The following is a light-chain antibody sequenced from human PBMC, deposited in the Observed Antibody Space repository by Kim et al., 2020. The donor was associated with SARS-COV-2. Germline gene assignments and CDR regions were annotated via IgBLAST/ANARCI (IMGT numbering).Light chain of an antibody. V-gene: IGLV3-21*01. CDR1: DIGDKS. J-gene: IGLJ1*01. CDR2: SDG. Sequence: APGAAASIACVGNDIGDKSVHWYQHKAGQAPVLVIYSDGDRPPGIPERFSDSNSGNTATLNISRVEAGDEADYYCQVWDSSSDQFVFGPGTKVTVL. CDR3: QVWDSSSDQFV.